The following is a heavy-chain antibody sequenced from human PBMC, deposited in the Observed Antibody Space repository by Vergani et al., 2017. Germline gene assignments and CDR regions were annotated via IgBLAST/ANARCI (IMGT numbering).Heavy chain of an antibody. J-gene: IGHJ4*02. V-gene: IGHV4-59*01. CDR3: ARLTRYSSGWYFDY. CDR1: GGSISSYY. Sequence: QVQLQESGPGLVKPSETLSLTCTVSGGSISSYYWSWLRQPPGKGLEWIGYIYYSGSTNYNPSLKSRVTISVDTSKNQFSLKLSSVTAADTAVYYCARLTRYSSGWYFDYWGQGTLVTVSS. CDR2: IYYSGST. D-gene: IGHD6-19*01.